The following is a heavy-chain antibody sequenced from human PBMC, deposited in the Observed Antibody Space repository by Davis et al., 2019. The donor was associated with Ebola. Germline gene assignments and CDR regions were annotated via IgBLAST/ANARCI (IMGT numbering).Heavy chain of an antibody. CDR2: IIPIFGTA. V-gene: IGHV1-69*13. D-gene: IGHD2-2*01. CDR1: GGTFSSYA. Sequence: SVKVSCKASGGTFSSYAISWVRQAPGQGLEWMGGIIPIFGTANYAQKFQGRVTITADESTSTAYMELSSLRSEDTAVYYCAKESFCSSTSCLGYVSDYWGQGTLVTVSS. CDR3: AKESFCSSTSCLGYVSDY. J-gene: IGHJ4*02.